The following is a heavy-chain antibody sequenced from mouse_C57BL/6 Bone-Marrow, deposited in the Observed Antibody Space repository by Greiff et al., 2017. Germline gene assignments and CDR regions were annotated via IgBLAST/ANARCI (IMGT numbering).Heavy chain of an antibody. Sequence: VKLQQPGAELVMPGASVKLSCKASGYTFTSYWMHWVKQRPGQGLEWIGEIDPSDSYTNYNQKFKGKSTLTVDKSSSTAYMQLSSLTSEDSAVYYCARRITTVEGNWYFDVWGTGTTVTVSS. D-gene: IGHD1-1*01. CDR3: ARRITTVEGNWYFDV. CDR2: IDPSDSYT. V-gene: IGHV1-69*01. CDR1: GYTFTSYW. J-gene: IGHJ1*03.